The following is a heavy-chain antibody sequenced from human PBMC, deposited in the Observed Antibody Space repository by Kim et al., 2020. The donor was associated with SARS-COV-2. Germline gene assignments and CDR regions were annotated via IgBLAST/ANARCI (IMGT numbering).Heavy chain of an antibody. CDR3: TRAEITMIWPYSFDY. J-gene: IGHJ4*02. D-gene: IGHD3-16*01. Sequence: GGSLRLSCTASGFTFGDYAVSWFRQAPGKGLEWVGFIRSKGYGGTTDFAASVKGRFTISRDDSKSIVYLQMNSLKTEDTAVYYCTRAEITMIWPYSFDYWGQGTLVTVSS. CDR1: GFTFGDYA. V-gene: IGHV3-49*03. CDR2: IRSKGYGGTT.